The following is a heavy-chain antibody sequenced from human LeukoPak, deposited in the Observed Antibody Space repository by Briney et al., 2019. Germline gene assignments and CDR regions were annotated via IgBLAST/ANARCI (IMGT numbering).Heavy chain of an antibody. D-gene: IGHD2-15*01. Sequence: SETLSLTCTVSGGSISSSSYYWGWIRQPPGKGLEWIGSIYYSGSTNYNPSLKSRVTISVDTSKNQFSLKLSSVTAADTAVYYCASGSGYCSGGSCWTNYYYYMDVWGKGTTVTVSS. V-gene: IGHV4-39*07. J-gene: IGHJ6*03. CDR1: GGSISSSSYY. CDR3: ASGSGYCSGGSCWTNYYYYMDV. CDR2: IYYSGST.